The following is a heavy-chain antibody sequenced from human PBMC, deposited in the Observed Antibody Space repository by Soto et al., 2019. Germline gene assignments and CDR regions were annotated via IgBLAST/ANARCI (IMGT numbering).Heavy chain of an antibody. CDR2: MNPNSGNT. V-gene: IGHV1-8*01. J-gene: IGHJ6*02. Sequence: QVQLVQSGAEVKKPGASVKVSCKASGYTFTNYDINWVRQATGQGLERMGWMNPNSGNTDYAQKFQGRVTMTRNTSISTAYMELSGLRSEATAVYYCATRFYYHGMDVWVQGTTVTVSS. CDR1: GYTFTNYD. CDR3: ATRFYYHGMDV.